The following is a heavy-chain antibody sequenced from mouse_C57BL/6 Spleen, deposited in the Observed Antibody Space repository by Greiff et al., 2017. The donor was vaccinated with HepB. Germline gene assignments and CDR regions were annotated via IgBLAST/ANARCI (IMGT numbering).Heavy chain of an antibody. CDR3: AREGYYGNFAWFAY. Sequence: VQLQQSGAELVRPGSSVKLSCKASGYTFTSYWMHWVKQRPIQGLEWIGNIDPSDSETHYNQKFKDKATLTVDKSSSTAYMQLSSLTSEDSAVYYCAREGYYGNFAWFAYWGQGTLVTVSA. CDR2: IDPSDSET. V-gene: IGHV1-52*01. D-gene: IGHD2-1*01. J-gene: IGHJ3*01. CDR1: GYTFTSYW.